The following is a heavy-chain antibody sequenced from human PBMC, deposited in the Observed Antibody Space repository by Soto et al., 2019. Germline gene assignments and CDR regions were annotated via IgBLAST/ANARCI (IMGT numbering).Heavy chain of an antibody. J-gene: IGHJ4*02. Sequence: GGSLRLSCAASGFTFSSYAMSWVRQTPGKGLEWVSIICYDGSSKYYGDSVKGRFTISRDNSKNTLYLQMNSLRAEDTATYYCAHSHSSGLYYFDYWGQGTLVTVSS. CDR1: GFTFSSYA. CDR2: ICYDGSSK. CDR3: AHSHSSGLYYFDY. D-gene: IGHD6-19*01. V-gene: IGHV3-33*08.